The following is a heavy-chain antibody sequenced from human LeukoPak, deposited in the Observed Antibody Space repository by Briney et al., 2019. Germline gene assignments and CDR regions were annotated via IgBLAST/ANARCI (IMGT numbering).Heavy chain of an antibody. CDR1: GGSISSYY. V-gene: IGHV4-4*07. CDR2: IYTSGST. J-gene: IGHJ6*03. CDR3: ARGDYDFWSGYPAYYMDV. Sequence: SSETLSLTCTVSGGSISSYYWSWIRQPAGKGLEWIGRIYTSGSTNYNPSLKSRVTMSVDTSKNQFSLKLSSVTAADTAVYYCARGDYDFWSGYPAYYMDVWGKGTTVTVSS. D-gene: IGHD3-3*01.